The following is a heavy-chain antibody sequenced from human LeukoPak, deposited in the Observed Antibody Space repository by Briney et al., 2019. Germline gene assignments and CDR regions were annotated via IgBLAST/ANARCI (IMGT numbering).Heavy chain of an antibody. CDR2: INPSGGST. Sequence: ASVKVSCKAFGYTFTGYYMHWVRQAPGQGLEWMGIINPSGGSTSYAQKFQGRVTMTRDMSTSTVYMELSSLRSEDTAVYYCARGLGFYFDYWGQGTLVTVSS. J-gene: IGHJ4*02. V-gene: IGHV1-46*01. CDR1: GYTFTGYY. CDR3: ARGLGFYFDY.